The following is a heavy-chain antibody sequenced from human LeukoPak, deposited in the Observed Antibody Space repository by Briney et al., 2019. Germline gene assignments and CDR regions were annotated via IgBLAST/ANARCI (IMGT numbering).Heavy chain of an antibody. CDR1: GFTFSSYS. D-gene: IGHD6-13*01. Sequence: GGSLRLSCAASGFTFSSYSMNWVRQAPGKGLEWVSYISSSSSTIYYADSVKGRFTISRDNAKNSLYLQMNSLRAEDTAVYYCARERERVAAAGTADYWGQGTLVTVSS. CDR3: ARERERVAAAGTADY. J-gene: IGHJ4*02. CDR2: ISSSSSTI. V-gene: IGHV3-48*04.